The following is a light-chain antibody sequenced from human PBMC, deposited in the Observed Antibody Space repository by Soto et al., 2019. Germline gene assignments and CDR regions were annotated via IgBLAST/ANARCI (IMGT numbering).Light chain of an antibody. CDR2: EVN. V-gene: IGLV2-8*01. CDR3: ASSAGYFYV. J-gene: IGLJ1*01. Sequence: QSVLTRPPSASGSPGQSVTISCTGTSSDVGGYNYVSWYQHHPGKVPKVMIYEVNKRPAGVPDRFSGSKSGNTASLTVSGLQAEDEADYYCASSAGYFYVFGTGTKVTVL. CDR1: SSDVGGYNY.